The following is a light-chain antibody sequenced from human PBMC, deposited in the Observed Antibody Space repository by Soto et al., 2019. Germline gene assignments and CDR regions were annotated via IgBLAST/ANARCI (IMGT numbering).Light chain of an antibody. V-gene: IGKV1-13*02. CDR3: QKYHGAPA. CDR1: QGIDTS. J-gene: IGKJ5*01. CDR2: KAS. Sequence: IMLYQSPSSLSASVGDRVTITCRASQGIDTSLAWYQQRPGKPPNLLIYKASTLASGVPSRFSGSGSGTDFTLTISSLQPEDVATYYCQKYHGAPAFGQGTRLEIK.